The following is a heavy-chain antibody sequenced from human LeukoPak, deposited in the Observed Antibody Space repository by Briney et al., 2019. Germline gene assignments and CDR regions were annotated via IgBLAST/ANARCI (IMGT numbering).Heavy chain of an antibody. CDR3: AKDGRDGYNQRFYYYGMDV. V-gene: IGHV3-7*05. CDR2: IKEDESEK. D-gene: IGHD5-24*01. J-gene: IGHJ6*02. Sequence: GGSLRLSCAASGFTFSSYWMSWVRQAPGKGLEWVASIKEDESEKYYVDSAKGRFTISRDNAKNSLYLQMNSLRAEDTAVYYCAKDGRDGYNQRFYYYGMDVWGQGTTVTVSS. CDR1: GFTFSSYW.